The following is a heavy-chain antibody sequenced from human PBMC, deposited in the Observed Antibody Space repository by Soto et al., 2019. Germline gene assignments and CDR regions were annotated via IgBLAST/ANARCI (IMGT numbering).Heavy chain of an antibody. CDR2: INHSGST. D-gene: IGHD1-26*01. CDR1: GGSLSGYY. Sequence: QVQLQQWGAGLLKPSETLSLTCAVYGGSLSGYYWSWIRQPPGKGLEWIGEINHSGSTNYNPSLKSRVTISVDTSKNQFSLTLSSVTAADTAVYYCARGSGNFDYWGQGTLVTVSS. V-gene: IGHV4-34*01. CDR3: ARGSGNFDY. J-gene: IGHJ4*02.